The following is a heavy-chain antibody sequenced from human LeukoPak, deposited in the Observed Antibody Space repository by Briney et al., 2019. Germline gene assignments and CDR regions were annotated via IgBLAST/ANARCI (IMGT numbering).Heavy chain of an antibody. CDR1: GYTLTELS. Sequence: ASVKVSCKVSGYTLTELSMHWVRQAPGQGLEWMGIINPSGGSTSYAQKFQGRVTMTRDMSTSTVYMELSSLRSEDTAVYYCARDYDFANGYWFDPWGQGTLVTVSS. D-gene: IGHD3-3*01. CDR3: ARDYDFANGYWFDP. V-gene: IGHV1-46*01. CDR2: INPSGGST. J-gene: IGHJ5*02.